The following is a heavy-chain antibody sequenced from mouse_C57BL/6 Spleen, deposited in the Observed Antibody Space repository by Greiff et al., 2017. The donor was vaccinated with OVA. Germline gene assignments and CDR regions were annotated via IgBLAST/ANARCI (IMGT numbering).Heavy chain of an antibody. Sequence: QVQLQQSGAELVRPGTSVKVSCKASGYAFTNYLIEWVKQRPGQGLEWIGVINPGSGGTKYNEKFKGKATLTADKSSSTAYMQLSSLTSEDSAVYFCSREYDYDGYYYAMDYWGQGTSVTVSS. V-gene: IGHV1-54*01. J-gene: IGHJ4*01. CDR2: INPGSGGT. CDR1: GYAFTNYL. CDR3: SREYDYDGYYYAMDY. D-gene: IGHD2-4*01.